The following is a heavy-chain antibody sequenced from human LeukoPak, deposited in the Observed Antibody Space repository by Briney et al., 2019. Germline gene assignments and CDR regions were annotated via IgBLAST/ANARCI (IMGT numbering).Heavy chain of an antibody. CDR2: IYYSGST. Sequence: SETLSLTCTVSGGSISSGDYYWGWIRQPPGKGMEWIGYIYYSGSTYYNPSLKSRVTISVDTSKNQFSLKLSSVTAADTAVYYCARGYDYGDYWTYLDYWGQGTLVTVSS. CDR1: GGSISSGDYY. J-gene: IGHJ4*02. D-gene: IGHD4-17*01. CDR3: ARGYDYGDYWTYLDY. V-gene: IGHV4-30-4*01.